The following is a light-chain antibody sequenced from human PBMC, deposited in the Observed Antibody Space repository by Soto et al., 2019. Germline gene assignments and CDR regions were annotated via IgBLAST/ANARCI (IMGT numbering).Light chain of an antibody. J-gene: IGLJ1*01. V-gene: IGLV2-14*01. Sequence: QSALTQPASVSGSPGQSITISCAGTSSDVGNYNYVSWYQQHPGKAPKLMIYNVSRRPSGVSDRFSGSKSGNTASLTISGLQAEDEADYYCSSYTSRSTGVFGTGTKLTVL. CDR2: NVS. CDR1: SSDVGNYNY. CDR3: SSYTSRSTGV.